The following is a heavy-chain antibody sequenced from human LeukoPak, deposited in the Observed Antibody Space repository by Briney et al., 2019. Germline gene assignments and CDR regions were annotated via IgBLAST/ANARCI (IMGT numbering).Heavy chain of an antibody. CDR1: GGTFSSYA. Sequence: GASVKVSCKASGGTFSSYAISWVRHAPGQGLEWMGWINPSRGGTNYAQKFQARVTMTRDTSIATTYMELNRLTSDDTAVYFCAREMDSSEAFDIWGQGTLVTVSS. V-gene: IGHV1-2*02. CDR2: INPSRGGT. D-gene: IGHD3-22*01. J-gene: IGHJ3*02. CDR3: AREMDSSEAFDI.